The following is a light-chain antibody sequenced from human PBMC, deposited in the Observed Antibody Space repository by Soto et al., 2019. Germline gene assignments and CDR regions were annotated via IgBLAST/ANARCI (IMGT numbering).Light chain of an antibody. CDR3: QQRSHWPPYT. CDR1: QSVNSN. J-gene: IGKJ2*01. V-gene: IGKV3-11*01. Sequence: EIVLTQSPATLSLSPGERATLSCRASQSVNSNLAWYQQKPGQAPRLLIFDASNRAPGIPARFSGSGSGTDFTLTISSLEPEDFAVYYCQQRSHWPPYTFGQGTKLEIK. CDR2: DAS.